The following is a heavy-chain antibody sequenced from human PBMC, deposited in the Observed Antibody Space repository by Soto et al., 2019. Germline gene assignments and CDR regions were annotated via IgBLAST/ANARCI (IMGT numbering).Heavy chain of an antibody. D-gene: IGHD3-10*02. CDR3: AKVVDPGYYVQGALDV. CDR2: ISGSGANT. Sequence: GGSLRLSCAASGFTFSSYTMNWVRQAPGKGLEWVSAISGSGANTYYAASVKGRFTISRDNSKSTLYLQMNSLRAEDTAVYYCAKVVDPGYYVQGALDVWGRATTVTVSS. CDR1: GFTFSSYT. V-gene: IGHV3-23*01. J-gene: IGHJ6*02.